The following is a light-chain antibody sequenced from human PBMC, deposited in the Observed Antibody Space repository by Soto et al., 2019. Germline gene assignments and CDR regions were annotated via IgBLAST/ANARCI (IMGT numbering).Light chain of an antibody. CDR2: GAS. CDR1: QGISTW. CDR3: QHYDRSPRT. Sequence: DIQMTQFPSSVSASVGDRVNITCRASQGISTWLAWYQQKPERALKFLIYGASRLQSGVPPRFSGSGSQTDFTLTISGLQPADFATYYCQHYDRSPRTFGQGTKVEIK. V-gene: IGKV1D-16*01. J-gene: IGKJ1*01.